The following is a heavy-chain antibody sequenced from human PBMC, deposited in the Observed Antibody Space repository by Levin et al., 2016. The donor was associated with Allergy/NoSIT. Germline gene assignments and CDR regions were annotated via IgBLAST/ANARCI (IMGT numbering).Heavy chain of an antibody. D-gene: IGHD3-9*01. CDR1: GFTFSSYS. CDR2: ISSSSSTI. Sequence: GGSLRLSCAASGFTFSSYSMNWVRQAPGKGLEWVSYISSSSSTIYYADSVKGRFTISRDNAKNSLYLQMNSLRDEDTAVYYCARVGDYDILTGYQMALRYWGQGTLVTVSS. CDR3: ARVGDYDILTGYQMALRY. J-gene: IGHJ4*02. V-gene: IGHV3-48*02.